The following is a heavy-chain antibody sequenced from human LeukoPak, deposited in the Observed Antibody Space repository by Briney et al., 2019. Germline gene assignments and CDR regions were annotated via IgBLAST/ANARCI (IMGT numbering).Heavy chain of an antibody. CDR3: ARERFLEWFPRIYDAFDI. J-gene: IGHJ3*02. D-gene: IGHD3-3*01. CDR1: GFTFSSYS. CDR2: ISSSSSYI. V-gene: IGHV3-21*01. Sequence: GGSLRLSCAASGFTFSSYSMNWVRQAPGKGLEWVSSISSSSSYIYYADSVKGRFTISRDNAKNSLYLQMNSLRAEDTAVYYCARERFLEWFPRIYDAFDIWAKGKMVPVSS.